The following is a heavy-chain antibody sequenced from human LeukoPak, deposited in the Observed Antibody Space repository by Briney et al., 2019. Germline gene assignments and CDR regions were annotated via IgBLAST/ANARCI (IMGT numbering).Heavy chain of an antibody. V-gene: IGHV3-23*01. CDR3: ATYNWNYGDAFDI. J-gene: IGHJ3*02. Sequence: PGGSLRLSCAASGFTFSSYAMSWVRQAPGKGLEWVSAISGSGGSTYYADSVKGRFTISRDNSKNTLYLQMNSLRAEDTAVYYCATYNWNYGDAFDIWGQGTMVTVSS. D-gene: IGHD1-7*01. CDR2: ISGSGGST. CDR1: GFTFSSYA.